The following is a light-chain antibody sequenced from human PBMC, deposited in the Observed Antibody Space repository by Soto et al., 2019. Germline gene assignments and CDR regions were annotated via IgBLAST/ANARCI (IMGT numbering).Light chain of an antibody. CDR1: QWVSSSY. J-gene: IGKJ4*01. CDR2: GAS. CDR3: QQYGSSPLT. V-gene: IGKV3-20*01. Sequence: EIVLTQSPGTLSLSPGERATLSCRASQWVSSSYLAWYQQKPGQAPRLLIYGASSRATGIPDRFSGSGSGTDFTLTISRLEPEDFAVYFCQQYGSSPLTFGGGTKVEIK.